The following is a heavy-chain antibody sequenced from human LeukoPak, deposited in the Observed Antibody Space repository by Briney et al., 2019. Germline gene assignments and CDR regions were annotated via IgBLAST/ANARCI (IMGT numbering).Heavy chain of an antibody. Sequence: HSGGSLRLSCAASGFTFSGFSMSWVRKSPTKGLEWVANIKQDGSERYYVDSVKGRFTISRDNAKNSLSLQMNNLRVEDTAVYYCARAGSHWHYVYWGQGTVVTVSS. D-gene: IGHD3-10*01. CDR1: GFTFSGFS. J-gene: IGHJ4*02. V-gene: IGHV3-7*01. CDR2: IKQDGSER. CDR3: ARAGSHWHYVY.